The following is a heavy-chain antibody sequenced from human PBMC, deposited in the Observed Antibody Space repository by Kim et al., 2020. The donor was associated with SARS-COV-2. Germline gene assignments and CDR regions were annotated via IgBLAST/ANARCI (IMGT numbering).Heavy chain of an antibody. CDR2: T. V-gene: IGHV3-49*02. J-gene: IGHJ4*02. CDR3: TRIRIAVASDY. D-gene: IGHD6-19*01. Sequence: TKYAASVKGRFTISRDDSKSIAFLQMNSLKTEDAAVYYCTRIRIAVASDYVGQGTLVTVSS.